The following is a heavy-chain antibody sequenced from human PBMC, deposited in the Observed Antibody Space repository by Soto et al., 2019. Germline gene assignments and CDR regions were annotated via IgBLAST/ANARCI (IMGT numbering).Heavy chain of an antibody. CDR2: IGTAGDT. J-gene: IGHJ4*02. CDR1: GFTFSSYD. V-gene: IGHV3-13*01. D-gene: IGHD1-7*01. Sequence: EVQLVESGGGLVQPGGSLRLSCAASGFTFSSYDMHWVRQATGKGLEWVSAIGTAGDTYYPGSVKGRFTISRENAKNSLYLQMNSLRAGDTAVYYCARWGGYNLNYNQGFDYLGQGTLVTVSS. CDR3: ARWGGYNLNYNQGFDY.